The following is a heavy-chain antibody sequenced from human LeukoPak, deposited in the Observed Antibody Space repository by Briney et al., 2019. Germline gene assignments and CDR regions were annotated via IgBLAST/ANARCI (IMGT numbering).Heavy chain of an antibody. CDR3: ARAGDYRSIYYYYYGMDV. CDR1: GFTFSSYA. Sequence: GGSLRLSCAASGFTFSSYAMSWVRQAPGKGLEWVSAISGSGGSTYYADSVKGRFTISRDNAKNTLYLQMNSLRAEDTAVYYCARAGDYRSIYYYYYGMDVWGQGTTVTVSS. CDR2: ISGSGGST. D-gene: IGHD4-17*01. V-gene: IGHV3-23*01. J-gene: IGHJ6*02.